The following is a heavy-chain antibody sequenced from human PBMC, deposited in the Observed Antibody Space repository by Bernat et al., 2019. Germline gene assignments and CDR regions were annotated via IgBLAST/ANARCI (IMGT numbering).Heavy chain of an antibody. CDR2: VHHSGRT. D-gene: IGHD3-9*01. CDR1: GGSSGSSDW. V-gene: IGHV4-4*02. Sequence: QRQESGPGLVKPSGTLALTCAVSGGSSGSSDWWSWFRQPPGKGREWIGEVHHSGRTNYNPSLKSRIRITIDTSTNQVSLTLPSVTAADTAVYYCASSPPGYDSLTGYYPFDYWGQGTLVTVSS. J-gene: IGHJ4*02. CDR3: ASSPPGYDSLTGYYPFDY.